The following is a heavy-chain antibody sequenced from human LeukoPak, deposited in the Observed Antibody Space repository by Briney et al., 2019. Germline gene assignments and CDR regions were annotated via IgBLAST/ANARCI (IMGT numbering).Heavy chain of an antibody. CDR3: ARERKIGNIGWPED. D-gene: IGHD6-19*01. Sequence: SQTLALTCAISGDSVSSNSAAWNWIRQSPSRGLEWLGRTYYRSKWYNDYAVSVKSRITINPDTSKNQFSLKLSSVTAADTAVYYCARERKIGNIGWPEDWGQGTLVTVSS. CDR1: GDSVSSNSAA. CDR2: TYYRSKWYN. V-gene: IGHV6-1*01. J-gene: IGHJ4*02.